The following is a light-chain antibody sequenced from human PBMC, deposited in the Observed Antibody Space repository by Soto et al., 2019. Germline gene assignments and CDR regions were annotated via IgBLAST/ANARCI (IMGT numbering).Light chain of an antibody. Sequence: QAVVTQEPSLTVSPGGTVTLTCGSSTGAVTSGHYPYWFQQKPGQAPTPLIYDTSNKHSWTPARFSGSLVGGKAALTLSGARPEDEAKYYCYLYYVDSVIFGGGTKLTVL. J-gene: IGLJ2*01. CDR1: TGAVTSGHY. CDR3: YLYYVDSVI. V-gene: IGLV7-46*01. CDR2: DTS.